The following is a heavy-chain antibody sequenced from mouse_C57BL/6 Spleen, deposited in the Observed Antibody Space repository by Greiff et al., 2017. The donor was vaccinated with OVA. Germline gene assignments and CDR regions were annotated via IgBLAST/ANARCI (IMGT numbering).Heavy chain of an antibody. CDR1: GYTFTSYW. J-gene: IGHJ2*01. CDR3: TRDEGLYDYNFDY. V-gene: IGHV1-5*01. Sequence: EVKLVESGPVLARPGASVKMSCKTSGYTFTSYWMHWVKQRPGQGLEWIGAIYPGNSDTSYNQKFKGKAKLTAVTSASTAYMELSSLTNEDSAVYYCTRDEGLYDYNFDYWGQGTTLTVSS. CDR2: IYPGNSDT. D-gene: IGHD2-4*01.